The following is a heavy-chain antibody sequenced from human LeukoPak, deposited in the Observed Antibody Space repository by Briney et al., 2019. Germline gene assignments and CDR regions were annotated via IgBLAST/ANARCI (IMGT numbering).Heavy chain of an antibody. CDR3: ARNLYGDYVSLDY. CDR1: GGSINNYY. V-gene: IGHV4-59*12. D-gene: IGHD4-17*01. Sequence: PSETLSLTCAVSGGSINNYYLSWIRQPPGKGLEWIGYIYDSGSTNYNPSLKSRFTMSVDTSKNQFSLKLRYVTAADPAVYYCARNLYGDYVSLDYWGQGTLVTVSS. J-gene: IGHJ4*02. CDR2: IYDSGST.